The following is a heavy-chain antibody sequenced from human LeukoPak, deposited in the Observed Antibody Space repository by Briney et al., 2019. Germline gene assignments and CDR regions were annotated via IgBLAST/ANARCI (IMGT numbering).Heavy chain of an antibody. V-gene: IGHV4-59*01. J-gene: IGHJ6*02. D-gene: IGHD6-13*01. CDR2: IYYSGST. CDR3: ARGGSSSWYGYYYYGMDV. CDR1: GGSISSYY. Sequence: SETLSLTCTVSGGSISSYYWSWIRQPPGKGLEWIGYIYYSGSTNYNPSLKSRVTISVDTSKNQFSLKLSSVTAADTAVYYCARGGSSSWYGYYYYGMDVWGQGTTVTVSS.